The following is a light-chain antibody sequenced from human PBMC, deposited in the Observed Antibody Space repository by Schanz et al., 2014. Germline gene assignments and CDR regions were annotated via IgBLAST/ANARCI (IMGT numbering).Light chain of an antibody. Sequence: IVLTQSPGTLSLSPGERATLSCRSSQSVSTIDLAWYQQKPGQAPRVLIYGASIRASGIPDRFSGSGSGTDFTLTITRLEPEDFAVYYCQHYSMSPLFAQGTKVEIK. CDR3: QHYSMSPL. CDR2: GAS. J-gene: IGKJ1*01. CDR1: QSVSTID. V-gene: IGKV3-20*01.